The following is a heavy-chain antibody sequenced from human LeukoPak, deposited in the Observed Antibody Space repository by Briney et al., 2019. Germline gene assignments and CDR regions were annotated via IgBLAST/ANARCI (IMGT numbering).Heavy chain of an antibody. Sequence: GGSLRLSCAASGFTFSSYGMHWVRQAPGKGLEWVAVISYDGSNKYYADSVKGRFTISRDNSKNTLYLQMNSLRAEDTAVYYCAKGRASTVRAPLDMWGQGTMVTVSS. D-gene: IGHD4-17*01. CDR1: GFTFSSYG. V-gene: IGHV3-30*18. CDR2: ISYDGSNK. J-gene: IGHJ3*02. CDR3: AKGRASTVRAPLDM.